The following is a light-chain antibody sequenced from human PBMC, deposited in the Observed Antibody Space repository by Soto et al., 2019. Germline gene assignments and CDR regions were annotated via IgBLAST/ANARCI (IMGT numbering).Light chain of an antibody. Sequence: DIQMTQSPSTLSASVGDRVTMTCRASQSISSWLAWYQQKPGKAPKLLIYDASSLESGVPSRFSGRGSGTEFTLTISSLQPDDFATYYCQQYNSYWTFGQGTKVDI. V-gene: IGKV1-5*01. CDR2: DAS. CDR3: QQYNSYWT. J-gene: IGKJ1*01. CDR1: QSISSW.